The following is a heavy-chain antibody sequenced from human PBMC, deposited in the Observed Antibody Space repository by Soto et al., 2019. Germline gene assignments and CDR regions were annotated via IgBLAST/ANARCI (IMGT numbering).Heavy chain of an antibody. D-gene: IGHD2-2*02. Sequence: ASVKVSCKASGYTFNFYGITWVRQSPGQGLEWMGWISGFNGNTNYAADLQGRVTMTTDTSTSTAYMELRGLRSDDTAVYYCARIGVSSGHAYPDFESWGQGTLVIVSS. V-gene: IGHV1-18*01. J-gene: IGHJ4*02. CDR2: ISGFNGNT. CDR1: GYTFNFYG. CDR3: ARIGVSSGHAYPDFES.